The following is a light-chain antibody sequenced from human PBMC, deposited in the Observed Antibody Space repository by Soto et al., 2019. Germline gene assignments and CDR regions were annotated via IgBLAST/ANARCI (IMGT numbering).Light chain of an antibody. Sequence: IVMTQSPATLSVSPGERVTLSCRASQSVSSNLAWYQQKPGQAPRLLIYGASTRATGIPARFSGSGSGTEFTLTISSLQSEDFAVYYCQQYNNWPPLYTFGQGTKLEIK. CDR2: GAS. J-gene: IGKJ2*01. CDR3: QQYNNWPPLYT. V-gene: IGKV3-15*01. CDR1: QSVSSN.